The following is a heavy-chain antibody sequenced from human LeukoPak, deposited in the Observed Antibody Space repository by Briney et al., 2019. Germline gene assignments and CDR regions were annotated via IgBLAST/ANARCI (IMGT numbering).Heavy chain of an antibody. CDR3: ERGSDDFWSGYPLRSYYFDY. CDR1: GYTFTSYG. D-gene: IGHD3-3*01. J-gene: IGHJ4*02. V-gene: IGHV1-18*01. CDR2: ISAYNGNT. Sequence: GASVKVSCKASGYTFTSYGISWVRQAPGQGLEWMGWISAYNGNTNYAQKLQGRVTMTTDTSTSTAYMELRSLRSDDTAVYYCERGSDDFWSGYPLRSYYFDYWGQGTLVTVSS.